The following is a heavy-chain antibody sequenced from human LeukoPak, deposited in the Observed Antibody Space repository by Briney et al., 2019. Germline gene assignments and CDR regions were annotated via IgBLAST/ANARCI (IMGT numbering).Heavy chain of an antibody. CDR3: ARLYGRSNWFDP. CDR1: GYTFTSYD. CDR2: MNPNSGNT. V-gene: IGHV1-8*03. Sequence: RASVKVSCKASGYTFTSYDINWVRQATGQGLEWMGWMNPNSGNTGYAQKFQGRVTITRNTSISTAYMELSSLRSEDAAVYYCARLYGRSNWFDPWGQGTLVTVSS. D-gene: IGHD4-17*01. J-gene: IGHJ5*02.